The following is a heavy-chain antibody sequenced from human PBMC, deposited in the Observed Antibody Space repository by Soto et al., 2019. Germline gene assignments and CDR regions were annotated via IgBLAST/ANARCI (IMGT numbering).Heavy chain of an antibody. Sequence: GGSLRLSCAASGFTFSSYAMSWVRQAPGKGLEWVSAISGSGGSTYYADSVKGRFTISRDNSKNTLYLQMNSLRAEATAVYYCAKPLVKVVRDTYFDYWGQGTLVTVSS. J-gene: IGHJ4*02. CDR3: AKPLVKVVRDTYFDY. CDR2: ISGSGGST. CDR1: GFTFSSYA. V-gene: IGHV3-23*01. D-gene: IGHD2-15*01.